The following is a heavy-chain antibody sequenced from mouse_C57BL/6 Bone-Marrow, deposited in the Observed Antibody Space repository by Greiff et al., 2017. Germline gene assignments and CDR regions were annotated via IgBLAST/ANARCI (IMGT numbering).Heavy chain of an antibody. J-gene: IGHJ2*01. CDR2: IYPGSGST. CDR3: ARHYYGVDY. V-gene: IGHV1-55*01. Sequence: VQLQQPGAELVKPGASVKMSCKASGYTFTSYWITWVKQRPGQGLEWIGDIYPGSGSTNYNEKFKSKATLAADTSSSPAYMQLSSLTSEDSAVYYCARHYYGVDYWGQGTTLTVSS. CDR1: GYTFTSYW. D-gene: IGHD1-1*01.